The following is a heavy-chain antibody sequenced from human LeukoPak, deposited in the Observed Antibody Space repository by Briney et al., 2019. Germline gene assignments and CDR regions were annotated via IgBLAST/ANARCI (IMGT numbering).Heavy chain of an antibody. D-gene: IGHD6-13*01. CDR3: ARGMRIAAAGTPGSTVDY. CDR1: GYTFTSYD. J-gene: IGHJ4*02. CDR2: MNHNSGNT. V-gene: IGHV1-8*01. Sequence: GSVNVSCKASGYTFTSYDINWVRQATGQGLDWMGWMNHNSGNTGYAQKLQDRVTMTSNTSIRTAYMELSSLRYEATAVYYCARGMRIAAAGTPGSTVDYWGQGNLVTVSS.